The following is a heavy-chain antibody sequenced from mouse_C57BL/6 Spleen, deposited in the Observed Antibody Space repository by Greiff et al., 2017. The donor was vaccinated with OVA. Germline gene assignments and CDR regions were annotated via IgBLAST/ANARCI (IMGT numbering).Heavy chain of an antibody. Sequence: EVQLQESGGGLVQPGGSLKLSCVASGFTFSNYWMNWVRQSPEKGLEWVAQIRLKSDNYATHYAESVKGRFTISRDDSKSSVYLQMNNLRAEDTGIYYCTGRPTGTYYFDYWGQGTTLTVSS. CDR1: GFTFSNYW. CDR3: TGRPTGTYYFDY. CDR2: IRLKSDNYAT. D-gene: IGHD4-1*02. J-gene: IGHJ2*01. V-gene: IGHV6-3*01.